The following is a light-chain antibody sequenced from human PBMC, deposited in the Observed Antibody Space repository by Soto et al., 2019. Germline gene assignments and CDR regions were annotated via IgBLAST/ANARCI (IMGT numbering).Light chain of an antibody. CDR1: QSVTSSY. CDR3: QHYVGSGTWT. J-gene: IGKJ1*01. V-gene: IGKV3-20*01. CDR2: AAS. Sequence: EVVLTQSPGTLSLSPGERATLSCRASQSVTSSYLAWYQQKPGHAPRLLIYAASSRATGIPDRFSGRGSGTDFTLSISRLETEDLAVYYCQHYVGSGTWTFGQGTQFEIK.